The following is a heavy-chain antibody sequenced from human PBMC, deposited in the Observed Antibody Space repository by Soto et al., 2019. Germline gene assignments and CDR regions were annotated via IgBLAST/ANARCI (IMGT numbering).Heavy chain of an antibody. CDR3: ARAKGITGTTLYY. J-gene: IGHJ4*02. CDR2: INHSGST. Sequence: SETLSLTCAVYGGSFSGYYWSWIRQPPGKGLEWIGEINHSGSTNYNPSLKSRVTISVDTSKNQFSLKLSSVTAADTAVYYCARAKGITGTTLYYWGQGTLVTVSS. CDR1: GGSFSGYY. V-gene: IGHV4-34*01. D-gene: IGHD1-7*01.